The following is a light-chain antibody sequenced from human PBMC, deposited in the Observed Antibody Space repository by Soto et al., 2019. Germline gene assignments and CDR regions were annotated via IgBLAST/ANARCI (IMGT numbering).Light chain of an antibody. CDR2: DVS. V-gene: IGLV2-14*01. J-gene: IGLJ1*01. CDR1: SSDVGAYNS. Sequence: QSVLTHPASVSGSPGQSITISCTGTSSDVGAYNSVSWYQQHPGKAPKLMIFDVSSRPSGVSNRFSGSKSGNTASLTISGLQAEDDADYYCSSYTLSSTLYVFGTGTKVTVL. CDR3: SSYTLSSTLYV.